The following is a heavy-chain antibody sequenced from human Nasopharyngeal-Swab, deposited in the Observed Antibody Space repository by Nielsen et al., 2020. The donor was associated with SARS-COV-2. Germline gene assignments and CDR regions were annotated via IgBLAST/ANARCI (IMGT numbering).Heavy chain of an antibody. CDR2: IIPIFGTA. J-gene: IGHJ5*02. V-gene: IGHV1-69*13. D-gene: IGHD2-15*01. CDR1: GGTFSSYA. Sequence: SVKVSCNASGGTFSSYAISWVRQAPAQGLEWMGGIIPIFGTANYAQKFQGRVTITADESTSTAYMALSSLRSEDTAVYYCARVGYCSGGSCSWFDPWGQGTLVTVSS. CDR3: ARVGYCSGGSCSWFDP.